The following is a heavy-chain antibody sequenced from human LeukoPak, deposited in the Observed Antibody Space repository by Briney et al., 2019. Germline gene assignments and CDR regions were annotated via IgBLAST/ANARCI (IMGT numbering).Heavy chain of an antibody. CDR3: ARDHCTSNGCYEIYYYGMDV. CDR2: INPNSGGT. J-gene: IGHJ6*02. V-gene: IGHV1-2*02. D-gene: IGHD2-2*01. CDR1: GYTFTDYY. Sequence: GASVKVSFKASGYTFTDYYIHWVRQAPGQGREGMGWINPNSGGTNYAQKFQGRVTMTRDTSISTAYMELSRLRSDDTAVYYCARDHCTSNGCYEIYYYGMDVWGQGTTVTVSS.